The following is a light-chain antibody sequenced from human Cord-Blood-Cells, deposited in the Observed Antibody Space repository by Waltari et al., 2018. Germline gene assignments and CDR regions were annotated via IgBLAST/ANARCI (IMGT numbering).Light chain of an antibody. CDR2: EDN. Sequence: NFMLTQPHSVSESPGKTVTIPCTGSSVSIASNYVQWYQQPPGSAPTTVIYEDNQRPSGVPDRFSGSIDSSSNSASLTISGLKAEDEADYYCQSYDSSNWVFGGGTKLTVL. J-gene: IGLJ3*02. CDR1: SVSIASNY. CDR3: QSYDSSNWV. V-gene: IGLV6-57*02.